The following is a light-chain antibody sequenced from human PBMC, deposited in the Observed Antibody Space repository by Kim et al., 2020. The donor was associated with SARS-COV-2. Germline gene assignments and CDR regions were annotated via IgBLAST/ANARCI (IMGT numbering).Light chain of an antibody. CDR3: QQYKNWPPMYT. Sequence: MVVTQSPATLSVSPGERATLSCRASQSISSNLAWYQQKPGLPPRLLIYDASTRATGVPARFSGGGSGTEFTLTISSLQSEDFAVYYCQQYKNWPPMYTFGQGTKLEI. CDR1: QSISSN. J-gene: IGKJ2*01. CDR2: DAS. V-gene: IGKV3-15*01.